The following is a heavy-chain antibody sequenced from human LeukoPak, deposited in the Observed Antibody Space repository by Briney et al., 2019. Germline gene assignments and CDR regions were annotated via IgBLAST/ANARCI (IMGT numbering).Heavy chain of an antibody. D-gene: IGHD2-21*02. V-gene: IGHV3-30*18. Sequence: GGSLRLSCAVSGFTFSSYGMHWVRQAPGKGLEWVAVISYDGSNKYYADSVKGRFTISRDNSKNTLYLQMNSLRAEDTAVYYCAKDLSGMAYCGGDCYFDYWGQGTLVTVSS. CDR1: GFTFSSYG. CDR2: ISYDGSNK. CDR3: AKDLSGMAYCGGDCYFDY. J-gene: IGHJ4*02.